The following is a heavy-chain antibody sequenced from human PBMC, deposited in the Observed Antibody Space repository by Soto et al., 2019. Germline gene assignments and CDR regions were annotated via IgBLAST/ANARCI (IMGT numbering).Heavy chain of an antibody. Sequence: DVQLLQSGTEMKEPGKSLKISCQTSDEIFTKTYWMTWVRQMPGKGLEWVGRIDPTDSYTTYNPSLKGHVILSFDKSTYTAYLQWPSLKASDTAVYFWGSDFGSGHGDFWGQGTLVTVS. CDR3: GSDFGSGHGDF. J-gene: IGHJ4*02. V-gene: IGHV5-10-1*03. CDR1: DEIFTKTYW. D-gene: IGHD1-26*01. CDR2: IDPTDSYT.